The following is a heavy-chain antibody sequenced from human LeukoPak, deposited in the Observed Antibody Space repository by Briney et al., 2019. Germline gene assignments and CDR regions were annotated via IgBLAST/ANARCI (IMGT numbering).Heavy chain of an antibody. CDR3: AATKTFDY. Sequence: PGRSLRLSCVASGFTFSSYGTHWVRQAPGKGLEWVAVISYDGSNKHYVDSVKGRFTISRDNSKNTVHLQMNSLRVEDTAVYYCAATKTFDYWGQGTLVTVSS. CDR2: ISYDGSNK. J-gene: IGHJ4*02. V-gene: IGHV3-30*03. D-gene: IGHD1-26*01. CDR1: GFTFSSYG.